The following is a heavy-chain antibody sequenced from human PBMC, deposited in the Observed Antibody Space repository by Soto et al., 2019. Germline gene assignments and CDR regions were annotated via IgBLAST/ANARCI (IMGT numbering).Heavy chain of an antibody. V-gene: IGHV1-3*01. CDR3: ARAIVVVPAAADRTHNWFDP. Sequence: QVRLVQSGAEVKKPGASVKVSCKASGYTFTSYAMHCVRQAPGQRLEWMGWINAGNGNTKYSQKFQGRVTITRDTAASTAYMELSSLRSEDTAVDYCARAIVVVPAAADRTHNWFDPWGQGTLVTVPS. J-gene: IGHJ5*02. CDR2: INAGNGNT. CDR1: GYTFTSYA. D-gene: IGHD2-2*01.